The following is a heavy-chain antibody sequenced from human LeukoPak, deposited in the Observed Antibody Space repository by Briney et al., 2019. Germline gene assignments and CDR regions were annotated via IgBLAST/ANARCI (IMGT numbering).Heavy chain of an antibody. CDR2: INPNSGGT. CDR1: GYTFTGYY. D-gene: IGHD1-1*01. CDR3: ARGSPATRDMDV. V-gene: IGHV1-2*02. J-gene: IGHJ6*03. Sequence: ASVKVSCKASGYTFTGYYMHWVRQAPGQGLEWMGWINPNSGGTSYAQKFQGRVTMTRDTSISTAYMELSRLRSDDTAVYYCARGSPATRDMDVWGKGTTVTVSS.